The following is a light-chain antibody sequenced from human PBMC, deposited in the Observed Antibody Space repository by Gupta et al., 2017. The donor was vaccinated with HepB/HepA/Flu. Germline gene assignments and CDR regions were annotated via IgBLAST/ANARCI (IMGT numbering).Light chain of an antibody. CDR2: DAY. V-gene: IGKV1-33*01. J-gene: IGKJ2*03. CDR3: QQYDNLPRS. Sequence: DIQMTQSPSSLSASVGDRVTITCQASQDIKDSLNWYQHKPGKAPKRLSFDAYKLDTGGPSRGSGSGFGTQFSFTISSLQPADLATYCCQQYDNLPRSFGQGTKLEIK. CDR1: QDIKDS.